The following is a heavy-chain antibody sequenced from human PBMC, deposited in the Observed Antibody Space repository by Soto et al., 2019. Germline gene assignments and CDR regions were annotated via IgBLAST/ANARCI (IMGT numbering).Heavy chain of an antibody. CDR3: AAVLRYFDSLAYFQH. D-gene: IGHD3-9*01. CDR1: GGTFSSYA. J-gene: IGHJ1*01. Sequence: SVKVSCKASGGTFSSYAISWVRQAPGQGLEWMGGIIPIFGTANYAQKFQGRVTITADKSTSTAYMELSSLRSEDTAVYYCAAVLRYFDSLAYFQHWGQGTLVTVSS. V-gene: IGHV1-69*06. CDR2: IIPIFGTA.